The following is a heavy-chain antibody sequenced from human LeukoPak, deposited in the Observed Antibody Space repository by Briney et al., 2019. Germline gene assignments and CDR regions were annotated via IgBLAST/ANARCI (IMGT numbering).Heavy chain of an antibody. D-gene: IGHD6-19*01. V-gene: IGHV3-21*01. CDR3: AKDTSTISVSGTCFDY. CDR2: ISSSSYYI. Sequence: GGSLRLSCAASGFTFSSYTMNWVRQAPGKGLEWVSSISSSSYYIYYADSVKGRFTISRDNAKNSLYLQMNSLRAEDTAVYYCAKDTSTISVSGTCFDYWGQGTLVTVSS. CDR1: GFTFSSYT. J-gene: IGHJ4*02.